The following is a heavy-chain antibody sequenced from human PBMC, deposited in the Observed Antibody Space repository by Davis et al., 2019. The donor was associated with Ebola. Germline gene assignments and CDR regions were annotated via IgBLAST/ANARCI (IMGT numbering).Heavy chain of an antibody. D-gene: IGHD2-2*01. Sequence: SVKVSCKASGGTFSSYAISWVRQAPGQGLEWMGRIIPILGIANYAQKFQGRVTITADKPTSTAYMELSSLRSEDTAVYYCARDGDLGYCSSTSCHGWFDPWGQGTLVTVSS. CDR1: GGTFSSYA. V-gene: IGHV1-69*04. CDR3: ARDGDLGYCSSTSCHGWFDP. J-gene: IGHJ5*02. CDR2: IIPILGIA.